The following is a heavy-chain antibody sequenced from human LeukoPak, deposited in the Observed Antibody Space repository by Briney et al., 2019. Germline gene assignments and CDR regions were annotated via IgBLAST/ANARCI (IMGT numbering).Heavy chain of an antibody. J-gene: IGHJ4*02. CDR1: GYSFTSYW. CDR3: ARTPYDYVWGSYRSPFFFDY. D-gene: IGHD3-16*02. V-gene: IGHV5-51*01. CDR2: IYPGDSDT. Sequence: GESLKISCKGSGYSFTSYWIGWVRQMPGKGLEWMGIIYPGDSDTRYSPSFQGQVTISADKSISTAYLQWSSLKASDTAMYYCARTPYDYVWGSYRSPFFFDYWGQGTLVTVSS.